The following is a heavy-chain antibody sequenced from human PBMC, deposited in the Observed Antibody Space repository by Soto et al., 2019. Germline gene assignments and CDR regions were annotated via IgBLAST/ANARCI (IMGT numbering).Heavy chain of an antibody. V-gene: IGHV4-4*02. J-gene: IGHJ6*03. CDR2: IYHRGNI. D-gene: IGHD5-12*01. CDR1: GDSISSSNW. Sequence: SETLSLICTVSGDSISSSNWWTWVRQPPGKGLEWIGEIYHRGNIDYNPSLKSRVTISVDKTRNQFSLKLNSVTAADTAVYYCARDRVASPWYYIDVWGKGTTVTVSS. CDR3: ARDRVASPWYYIDV.